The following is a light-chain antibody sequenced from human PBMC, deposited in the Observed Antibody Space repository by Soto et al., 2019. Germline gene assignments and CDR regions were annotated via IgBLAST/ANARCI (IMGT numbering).Light chain of an antibody. V-gene: IGKV3-15*01. CDR1: QDISNY. CDR2: GAS. Sequence: MTQSPSSLSASVVDRFTITFHASQDISNYLNWYQQKPGQAPRLLIYGASTRATGIPARFSGSGSGTEFTLTISSLQSEDFAVYYCQQYNNWPPRTFGQGTKVDIK. CDR3: QQYNNWPPRT. J-gene: IGKJ1*01.